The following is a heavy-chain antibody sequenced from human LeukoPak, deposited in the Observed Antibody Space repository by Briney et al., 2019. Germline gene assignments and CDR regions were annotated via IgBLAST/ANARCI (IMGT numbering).Heavy chain of an antibody. CDR1: GFTFSSYG. J-gene: IGHJ4*02. CDR3: AKEVAAAGHFDY. CDR2: ISYDGSNK. D-gene: IGHD6-13*01. V-gene: IGHV3-30*18. Sequence: GGSLRLSCAASGFTFSSYGMHWVRQASGKGLEWVAVISYDGSNKYYADSVKGRFTIFRDNSKNTLYLQMNSLRAEDTAVYYCAKEVAAAGHFDYWGQGTLVTVSS.